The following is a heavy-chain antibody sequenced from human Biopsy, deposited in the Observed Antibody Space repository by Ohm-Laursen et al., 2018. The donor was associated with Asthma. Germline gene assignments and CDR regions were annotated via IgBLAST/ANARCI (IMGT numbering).Heavy chain of an antibody. J-gene: IGHJ3*01. CDR2: IYYTGSD. Sequence: GTLSLTCTVSGGSVSTGSYYWSWIRQPPGKGLEWLGYIYYTGSDNYNPSLKSRVTISVDTSKNQFSLRLNSVTAADTAVYYCARAPNYHGSGRPPIEMDVWAQGTMVTAS. D-gene: IGHD3-10*01. CDR1: GGSVSTGSYY. CDR3: ARAPNYHGSGRPPIEMDV. V-gene: IGHV4-61*01.